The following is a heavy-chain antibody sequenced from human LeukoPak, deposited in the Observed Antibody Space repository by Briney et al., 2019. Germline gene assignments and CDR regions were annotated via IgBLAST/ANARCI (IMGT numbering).Heavy chain of an antibody. D-gene: IGHD6-6*01. V-gene: IGHV3-49*03. CDR3: SRDFTTSSRDYFDY. J-gene: IGHJ4*02. Sequence: PGGSLRLSCTASGFTFSDYSVSWFRQAPGKGLEWVGFIRNKAYGGTTEFAASVKGRFTISRDDSKSIACLQMNSLKTEDTAVYYCSRDFTTSSRDYFDYWGQGTLVTVSS. CDR2: IRNKAYGGTT. CDR1: GFTFSDYS.